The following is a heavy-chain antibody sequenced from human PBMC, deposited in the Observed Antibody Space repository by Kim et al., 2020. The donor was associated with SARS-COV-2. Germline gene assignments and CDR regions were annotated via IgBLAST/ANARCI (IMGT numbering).Heavy chain of an antibody. CDR1: GFTFGNYA. Sequence: GGSLRLSCVASGFTFGNYAMHWVRQAPGKGLEWVAVTSYEGNNKYYVDSVKGRFTISRDNSKNTLYLQMNSLRVEDTAVYYCAKDEDKGSGGWYHFINYWGQGTLVTVSS. CDR3: AKDEDKGSGGWYHFINY. J-gene: IGHJ4*02. D-gene: IGHD6-19*01. CDR2: TSYEGNNK. V-gene: IGHV3-30*18.